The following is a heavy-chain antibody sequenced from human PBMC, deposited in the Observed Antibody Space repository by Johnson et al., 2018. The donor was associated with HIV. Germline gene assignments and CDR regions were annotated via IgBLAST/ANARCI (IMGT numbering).Heavy chain of an antibody. CDR3: SREMGIAAAGTLDAFDI. V-gene: IGHV3-23*04. CDR2: ISGSGGST. D-gene: IGHD6-13*01. CDR1: GFTFSNYA. Sequence: MQLVESGGGVVQPGRSLRLSCAASGFTFSNYAMGWVRQAPRKGLEWVSVISGSGGSTYYADSVKGRFTISRDNSKNSLYLQMNSLRAEDTALYYCSREMGIAAAGTLDAFDIWGQGTMVTVSS. J-gene: IGHJ3*02.